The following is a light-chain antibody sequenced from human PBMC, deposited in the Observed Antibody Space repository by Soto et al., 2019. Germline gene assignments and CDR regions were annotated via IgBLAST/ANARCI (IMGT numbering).Light chain of an antibody. V-gene: IGKV1-5*01. Sequence: DIQMTQSPSTLSASVGDRVTITCRASQSISDSLAWYPKKPGKAPDLLISDVSSLERRVASRFSGSGSGTEFNLTISRMQTDDFATYECQQYHGYSRTFGQGTKLDIK. CDR1: QSISDS. CDR2: DVS. CDR3: QQYHGYSRT. J-gene: IGKJ1*01.